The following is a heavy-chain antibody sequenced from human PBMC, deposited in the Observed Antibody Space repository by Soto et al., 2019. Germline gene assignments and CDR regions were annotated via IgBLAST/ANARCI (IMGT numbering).Heavy chain of an antibody. D-gene: IGHD2-2*01. J-gene: IGHJ4*02. V-gene: IGHV4-30-4*01. CDR3: ARVPDY. CDR2: IYYSGST. Sequence: SETLSLTCTVYGGFISRGDYYWRWIRQPPGKGLEWIGYIYYSGSTYYNPSLKSRVTISIDRSKNQFSLKLISVTAADTAVYYRARVPDYWGQRILVTVS. CDR1: GGFISRGDYY.